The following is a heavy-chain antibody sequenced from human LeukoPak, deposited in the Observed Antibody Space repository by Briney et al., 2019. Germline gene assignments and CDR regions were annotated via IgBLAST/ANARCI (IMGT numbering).Heavy chain of an antibody. V-gene: IGHV3-20*04. CDR2: INWNGGST. Sequence: GGSLRLSCAASGFTFDDYGMSWVRQAPGKGLEWVSGINWNGGSTGYADSVKGRFTISRDNAKNSLYLQMDSLRAEDTAIYYCAKDSTVGELVRGFYYYMDVWGKGTTVTVSS. J-gene: IGHJ6*03. CDR3: AKDSTVGELVRGFYYYMDV. D-gene: IGHD6-6*01. CDR1: GFTFDDYG.